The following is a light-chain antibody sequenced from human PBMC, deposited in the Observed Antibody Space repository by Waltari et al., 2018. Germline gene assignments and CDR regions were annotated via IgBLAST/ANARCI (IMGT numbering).Light chain of an antibody. V-gene: IGLV4-69*01. CDR2: VNSDGSH. Sequence: QLVLTQSPSASASLGASVKLTCTLSSGHSTNVIAWLQKRPEKGARDLMKVNSDGSHNKGDEILDRFSCSSSGAVRYLMISSLQSEDVAVYYCQTGGHGTWVFGGGTKLTVL. CDR3: QTGGHGTWV. CDR1: SGHSTNV. J-gene: IGLJ3*02.